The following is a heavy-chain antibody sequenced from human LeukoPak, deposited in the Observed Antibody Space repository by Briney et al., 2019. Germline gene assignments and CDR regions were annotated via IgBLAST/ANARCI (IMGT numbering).Heavy chain of an antibody. CDR1: GGSIISYY. J-gene: IGHJ4*02. Sequence: SETLSLTCTVSGGSIISYYWSWIRQPPGKGLEWIGYIYYSGSTNYNPSLKSRVTISVDTSKNQFSLKLSAVTAADTAVYYCARGAARPNYFDYWGQGTLVTVSS. CDR3: ARGAARPNYFDY. D-gene: IGHD6-6*01. CDR2: IYYSGST. V-gene: IGHV4-59*01.